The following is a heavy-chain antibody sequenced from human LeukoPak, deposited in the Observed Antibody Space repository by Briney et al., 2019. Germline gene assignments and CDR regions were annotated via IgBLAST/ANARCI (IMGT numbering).Heavy chain of an antibody. D-gene: IGHD2-15*01. CDR1: GFTFSSYW. V-gene: IGHV3-7*04. Sequence: GALRLSCAASGFTFSSYWMSWVRQAPGKGLEWVANIKQDGSEKYYVDSVKGRFTISRDNAKNSLYLQMNSLRAEDTAVYYCARGGRSRCYRFDYWGQGTLVTVSS. CDR2: IKQDGSEK. J-gene: IGHJ4*02. CDR3: ARGGRSRCYRFDY.